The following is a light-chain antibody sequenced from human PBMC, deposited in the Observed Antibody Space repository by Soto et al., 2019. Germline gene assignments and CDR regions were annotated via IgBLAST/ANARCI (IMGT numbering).Light chain of an antibody. J-gene: IGLJ2*01. CDR3: ATWYSSVSIAV. CDR2: EDN. V-gene: IGLV6-57*04. Sequence: NFMLTQPHSVSESPGKTVTISCTRSSGSIASNYVQWYQQRPGSAPTTVIYEDNERPSGVPDRFSGSIASPSSSLAITVLQMGDEAEYYCATWYSSVSIAVFGGGTKVTVL. CDR1: SGSIASNY.